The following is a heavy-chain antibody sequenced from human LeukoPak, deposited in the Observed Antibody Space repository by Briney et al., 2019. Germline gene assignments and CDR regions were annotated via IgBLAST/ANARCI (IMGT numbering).Heavy chain of an antibody. CDR3: ARSYYYDSSGYSSWFDP. J-gene: IGHJ5*02. V-gene: IGHV4-39*01. CDR2: IYYSGST. D-gene: IGHD3-22*01. Sequence: SVTLSLTCTVSGGSISSSSYYWGWIRQPPGKGLEWIGSIYYSGSTYYNPSLKSRVTISVDTSKNQFSLKLSSVTAADTAVYYCARSYYYDSSGYSSWFDPWGQGTLVTVSS. CDR1: GGSISSSSYY.